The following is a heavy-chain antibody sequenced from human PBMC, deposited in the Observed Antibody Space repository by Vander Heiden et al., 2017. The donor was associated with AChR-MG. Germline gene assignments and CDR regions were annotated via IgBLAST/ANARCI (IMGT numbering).Heavy chain of an antibody. CDR2: ISGSGGST. Sequence: EVQLLESGGGLVQPGGSLRLSCAASGFTFSSYAMSWVRQAPGKGLEWVSAISGSGGSTYYADSVKGRFTISRDNSKNTLYLQMNSLRAEDTAVYYCAKDTKVVVAAPFGPYYYYGMDVWGQGTTVTVSS. V-gene: IGHV3-23*01. CDR3: AKDTKVVVAAPFGPYYYYGMDV. CDR1: GFTFSSYA. D-gene: IGHD2-15*01. J-gene: IGHJ6*02.